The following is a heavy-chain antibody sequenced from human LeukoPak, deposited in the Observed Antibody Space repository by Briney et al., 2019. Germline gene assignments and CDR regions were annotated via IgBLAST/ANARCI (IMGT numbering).Heavy chain of an antibody. V-gene: IGHV3-23*01. Sequence: PGGSLRLSCAASGFTFSSYAMSWVRQAPGKGLEWVSAISGSGGSTYYADSVKGRFTISRDNSKNTLYLQMNSLRAEDTAVYYCAKVKGYSGSYYEPPPVDYWGQGTLVTVSS. CDR3: AKVKGYSGSYYEPPPVDY. J-gene: IGHJ4*02. D-gene: IGHD1-26*01. CDR1: GFTFSSYA. CDR2: ISGSGGST.